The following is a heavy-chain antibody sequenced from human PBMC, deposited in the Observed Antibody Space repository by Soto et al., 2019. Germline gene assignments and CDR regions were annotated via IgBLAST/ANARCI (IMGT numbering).Heavy chain of an antibody. D-gene: IGHD4-17*01. CDR2: INHSGST. J-gene: IGHJ5*02. CDR3: ARRVYGDYVIRIGDWFDP. V-gene: IGHV4-34*01. CDR1: GGSFSGYY. Sequence: SETLSLTCAVYGGSFSGYYWSWIRQPPGKGLEWIGEINHSGSTNYNPSLKSRVTISVDTSKNQFSLKLSSVTAADTAVYYCARRVYGDYVIRIGDWFDPWGQGTLVTVSS.